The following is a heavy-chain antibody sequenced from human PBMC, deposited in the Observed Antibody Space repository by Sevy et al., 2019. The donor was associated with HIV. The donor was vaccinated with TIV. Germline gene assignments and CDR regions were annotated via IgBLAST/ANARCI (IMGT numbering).Heavy chain of an antibody. CDR2: IRRNSHEPYGGTT. D-gene: IGHD5-12*01. CDR3: TRALATADTPEYYFDY. V-gene: IGHV3-49*03. CDR1: GFTFGDYA. J-gene: IGHJ4*02. Sequence: GGSLRLSCTSSGFTFGDYAMSWFRQAPGKGLEWVAFIRRNSHEPYGGTTEYAASVKGRFTISRDDSKDNAYLQMNSLKTEDTAVYYCTRALATADTPEYYFDYWGQGILVTVSS.